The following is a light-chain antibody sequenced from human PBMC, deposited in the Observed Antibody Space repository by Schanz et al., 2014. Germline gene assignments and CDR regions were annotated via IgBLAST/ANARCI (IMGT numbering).Light chain of an antibody. CDR3: QQYNIWPLT. Sequence: EIVLTQSPGTLSLSPGERATLSCRASQGVTSRYLAWYQQKPGQAPRLLIYGASTRATGSPARFSGSGSGTEFTLTISSLQSEDFAVYHCQQYNIWPLTFGGGTRVEIK. CDR1: QGVTSRY. V-gene: IGKV3-15*01. J-gene: IGKJ4*01. CDR2: GAS.